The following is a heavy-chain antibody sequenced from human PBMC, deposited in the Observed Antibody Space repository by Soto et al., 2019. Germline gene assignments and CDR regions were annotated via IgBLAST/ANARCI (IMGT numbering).Heavy chain of an antibody. J-gene: IGHJ6*02. CDR1: ACIITDYW. D-gene: IGHD5-12*01. Sequence: GEPLTNSCSDSACIITDYWVLWVLKLPGKGLEYLGRIDPSDSATNYSPSFQGHVTISADTSISTAYLQWASLTASDTAMYYCAREYRGYDTSGMDVSGQGTTVTVSS. CDR2: IDPSDSAT. CDR3: AREYRGYDTSGMDV. V-gene: IGHV5-10-1*01.